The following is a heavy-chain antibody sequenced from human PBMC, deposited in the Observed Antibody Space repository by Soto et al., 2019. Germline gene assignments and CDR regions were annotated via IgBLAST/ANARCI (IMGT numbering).Heavy chain of an antibody. CDR1: GGSFSGYY. V-gene: IGHV4-34*12. D-gene: IGHD2-2*01. CDR3: ARVMGYCSSTSRYREYYYMDV. J-gene: IGHJ6*03. Sequence: SETLSLTCAVYGGSFSGYYWSWIRQPPGKGLEWIGEIIHSGSTNYNPSLKSRVNISVDTSKNQFSLKLSSMTAADTAVYYCARVMGYCSSTSRYREYYYMDVWGIGTTVTVSS. CDR2: IIHSGST.